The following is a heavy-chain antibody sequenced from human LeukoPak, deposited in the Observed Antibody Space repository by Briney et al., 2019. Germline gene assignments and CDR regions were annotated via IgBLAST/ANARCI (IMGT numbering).Heavy chain of an antibody. Sequence: PGGSLRLSCTASGLTFSTSGFNWVRQALGKGLEWVASIGPTGADRYHADSIKGRFTISRDNANNSLYLQMNSLRAEDTAVYYCATETNGRHYDYWGQGTLLTVSS. CDR1: GLTFSTSG. V-gene: IGHV3-21*06. D-gene: IGHD1-14*01. CDR2: IGPTGADR. CDR3: ATETNGRHYDY. J-gene: IGHJ4*02.